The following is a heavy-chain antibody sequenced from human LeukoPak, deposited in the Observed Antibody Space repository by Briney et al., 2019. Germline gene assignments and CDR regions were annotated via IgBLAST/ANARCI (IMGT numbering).Heavy chain of an antibody. Sequence: GESLKISCKGSGYSLTSYWIGWVRQMPGKGPEWMGIIYPADSDTRYSPSFQGQVTISADKSINTAYLQWSNLKASDTAIYYCASQAVGSGNRMRLIWFDRWGQGTLVTVSS. J-gene: IGHJ5*02. CDR2: IYPADSDT. V-gene: IGHV5-51*01. CDR3: ASQAVGSGNRMRLIWFDR. D-gene: IGHD2-15*01. CDR1: GYSLTSYW.